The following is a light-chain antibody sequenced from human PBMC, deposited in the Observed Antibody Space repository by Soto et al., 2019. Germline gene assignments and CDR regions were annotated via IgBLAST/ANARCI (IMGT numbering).Light chain of an antibody. V-gene: IGLV2-14*01. CDR1: SSDVGGYNY. CDR3: SSYTSSSTPDV. Sequence: QSAPTQPASVSGSPGQSITISCTGTSSDVGGYNYVSWYQQHPGKAPKLMIYEVSNRPSGVSNRFSGSKSGNTASLTISGLQAEDEADYYCSSYTSSSTPDVFGTGTKLTVL. CDR2: EVS. J-gene: IGLJ1*01.